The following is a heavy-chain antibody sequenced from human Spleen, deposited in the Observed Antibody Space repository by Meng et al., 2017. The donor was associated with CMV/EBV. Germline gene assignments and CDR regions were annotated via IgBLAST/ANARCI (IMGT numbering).Heavy chain of an antibody. Sequence: GGSLRLSCAASGVTFSSYSRNWVRQAPGKGLEWVSSIRSNRNYIYYADSVKGRFTIPRDNANKSLYTQMNSLRAEDTAVYYAERELLMTTVTTYYYYYGMDVWGQGTTVTVSS. CDR2: IRSNRNYI. CDR1: GVTFSSYS. D-gene: IGHD4-17*01. J-gene: IGHJ6*02. CDR3: ERELLMTTVTTYYYYYGMDV. V-gene: IGHV3-21*01.